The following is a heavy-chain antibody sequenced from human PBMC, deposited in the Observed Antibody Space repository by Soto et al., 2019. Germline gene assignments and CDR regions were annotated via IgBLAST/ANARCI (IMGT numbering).Heavy chain of an antibody. CDR3: AKGGSGYYYMDV. CDR1: GFTFSSYG. V-gene: IGHV3-30*18. CDR2: ISYDGSNK. D-gene: IGHD3-10*01. Sequence: GGSLRLSCAASGFTFSSYGMHWVRQAPGKGLEWVAVISYDGSNKYYADSVKGRFTISRDNSKNTLYLQMNSLRAEDTAVYYCAKGGSGYYYMDVWGKGTTVTVSS. J-gene: IGHJ6*03.